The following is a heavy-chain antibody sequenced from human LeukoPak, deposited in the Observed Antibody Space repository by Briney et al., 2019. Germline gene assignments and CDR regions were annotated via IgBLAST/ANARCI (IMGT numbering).Heavy chain of an antibody. J-gene: IGHJ4*02. V-gene: IGHV3-30-3*01. CDR3: AKDPLTPFRYSSGVY. D-gene: IGHD6-19*01. CDR2: ISYDGSNK. CDR1: GFTFSSYA. Sequence: GRSLRLSCAASGFTFSSYAMHWVRQAPGKGLEWVAVISYDGSNKYCADSVKGRFTTSRDNSKNTLYLQMNSLRAEDTAVYYCAKDPLTPFRYSSGVYWGQGTLVTVSS.